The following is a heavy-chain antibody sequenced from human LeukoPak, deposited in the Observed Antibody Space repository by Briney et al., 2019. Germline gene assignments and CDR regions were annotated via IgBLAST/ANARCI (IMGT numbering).Heavy chain of an antibody. V-gene: IGHV4-38-2*02. CDR1: GYSISSGYY. CDR3: ARAPGIAAAGFDY. D-gene: IGHD6-13*01. J-gene: IGHJ4*02. CDR2: IYHSGST. Sequence: WDTLSLTCTLSGYSISSGYYWGWIRQPPGKGLEWIGSIYHSGSTYYNPSLKSRVTISVDTSKNQFSLKLSSVTAADTAVYYCARAPGIAAAGFDYWGQGTLVTVSS.